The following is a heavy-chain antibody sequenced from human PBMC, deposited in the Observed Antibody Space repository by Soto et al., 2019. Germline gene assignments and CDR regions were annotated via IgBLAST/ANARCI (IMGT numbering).Heavy chain of an antibody. CDR3: ARRYRGSGWYSLYYYGMDV. D-gene: IGHD6-19*01. V-gene: IGHV5-10-1*01. Sequence: GESLKISCKGSGYSFTSYWISWVRQMPGKGLEWMGRIDPSDSYTNYSPSFQGHVTISADKSISTAYLQWSSLKASDTAMYYCARRYRGSGWYSLYYYGMDVWGQGTTVTVSS. J-gene: IGHJ6*02. CDR2: IDPSDSYT. CDR1: GYSFTSYW.